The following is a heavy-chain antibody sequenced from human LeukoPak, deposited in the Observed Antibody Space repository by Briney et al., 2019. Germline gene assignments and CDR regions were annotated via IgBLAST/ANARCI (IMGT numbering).Heavy chain of an antibody. J-gene: IGHJ6*02. CDR3: ARGHYEMDV. CDR1: GFTFSRYT. V-gene: IGHV3-21*04. CDR2: ISDTSTYI. Sequence: GGSLRLSCAASGFTFSRYTMNWVRQAPGKGLEWVSTISDTSTYIYYADSVKGRFAISRDDAKDSLYLQMNSLTVEDTAVYYCARGHYEMDVWGQGTTVTVSS.